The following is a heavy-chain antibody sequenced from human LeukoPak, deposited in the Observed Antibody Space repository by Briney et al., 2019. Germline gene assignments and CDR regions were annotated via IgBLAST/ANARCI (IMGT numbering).Heavy chain of an antibody. J-gene: IGHJ4*02. D-gene: IGHD3-10*01. CDR3: LKESRGGAIFDY. CDR1: GYTVSSHY. CDR2: IWSDGSQK. V-gene: IGHV3-33*06. Sequence: GGSLRLSCAVSGYTVSSHYMSWVRQAPGKALEWVAVIWSDGSQKYYADSVKGRFTISRDNSKDTLYLQMGSLRVEDTAVYYCLKESRGGAIFDYWGQGTLVIVSS.